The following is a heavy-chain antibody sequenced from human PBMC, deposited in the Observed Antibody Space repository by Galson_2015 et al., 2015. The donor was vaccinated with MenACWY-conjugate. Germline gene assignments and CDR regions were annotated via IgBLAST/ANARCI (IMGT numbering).Heavy chain of an antibody. CDR1: GGTFSSYA. J-gene: IGHJ3*02. V-gene: IGHV1-69*04. CDR3: ARESASQGDAFDI. Sequence: SVKASCKASGGTFSSYAISWVRQAPGQGLEWMGRIIPILGIANYAQKFQGRVTITADKSTSTAYMELSSLRSEDTAVYYCARESASQGDAFDIWGQGTMVTVSS. CDR2: IIPILGIA.